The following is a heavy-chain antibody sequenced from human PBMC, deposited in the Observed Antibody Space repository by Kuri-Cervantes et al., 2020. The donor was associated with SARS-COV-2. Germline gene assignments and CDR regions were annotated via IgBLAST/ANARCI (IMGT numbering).Heavy chain of an antibody. D-gene: IGHD3-3*01. CDR3: ASLITIFGVVRAGYFQH. Sequence: SVKVSCKASGGTFSSYAISWVRQAPGQGLEWMGGIIPIFGTANYAQKFQGRVTITADESTSTAYMELSSLRSEDTAVYYCASLITIFGVVRAGYFQHWGQGTLVTVSS. J-gene: IGHJ1*01. CDR2: IIPIFGTA. CDR1: GGTFSSYA. V-gene: IGHV1-69*13.